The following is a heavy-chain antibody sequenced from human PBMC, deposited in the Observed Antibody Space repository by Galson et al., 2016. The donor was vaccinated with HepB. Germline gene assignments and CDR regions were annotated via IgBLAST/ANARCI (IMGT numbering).Heavy chain of an antibody. CDR2: ISYDDSEK. CDR3: AKDFWSYVLGPADS. J-gene: IGHJ4*02. Sequence: SLRLSCAASGFTFSGYGMHWVRQAPGKGLEWVAVISYDDSEKYYADSVKGRFTISRDNSKLYLQMNSLRPGDTAVYYCAKDFWSYVLGPADSWGQGTLVTVSS. CDR1: GFTFSGYG. V-gene: IGHV3-30*18. D-gene: IGHD3-16*01.